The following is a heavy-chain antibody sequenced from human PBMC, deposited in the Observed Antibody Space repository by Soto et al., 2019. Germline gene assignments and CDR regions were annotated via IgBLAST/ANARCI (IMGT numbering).Heavy chain of an antibody. D-gene: IGHD6-19*01. V-gene: IGHV4-31*03. CDR1: GGSISSGGYY. CDR2: IYYSGST. Sequence: SETLSLTCTVSGGSISSGGYYWSWIRQHPGKGLEWIGYIYYSGSTYYNPSLKGRVTISVDTSKNQFSLKLGSVTAADTAVYYCARGDKYSSGYYFDYWGQGTLVTVSS. CDR3: ARGDKYSSGYYFDY. J-gene: IGHJ4*02.